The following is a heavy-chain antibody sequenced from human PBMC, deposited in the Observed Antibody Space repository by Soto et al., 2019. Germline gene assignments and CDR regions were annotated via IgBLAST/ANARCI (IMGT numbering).Heavy chain of an antibody. D-gene: IGHD3-3*01. CDR2: INPSGGST. CDR1: GYTFTSYY. V-gene: IGHV1-46*03. J-gene: IGHJ4*02. Sequence: ASVKVSCKASGYTFTSYYMHWVRQAPGQGLEWMGIINPSGGSTSYAQKFQGRVTMTRDTSTSTVYMGLSSLRSEDTAVYYCARDVPLSYYDFWSGYYHNPYYFDYWGQGTLVTVSS. CDR3: ARDVPLSYYDFWSGYYHNPYYFDY.